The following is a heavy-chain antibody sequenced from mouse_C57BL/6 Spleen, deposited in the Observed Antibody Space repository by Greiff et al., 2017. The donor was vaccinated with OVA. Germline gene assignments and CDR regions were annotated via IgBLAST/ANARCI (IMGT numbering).Heavy chain of an antibody. CDR1: GFTFSSYA. J-gene: IGHJ3*01. Sequence: EVKLVESGGGLVKPGGSLKLSCAASGFTFSSYAMSWVRQTPEKRLEWVATISDGGSYTYYPDNVKGRFTISRDNAKNNLYLQMSHLKSEDTAMYYCARVYYGSSYPFAYWGQGTLVTVSA. CDR2: ISDGGSYT. CDR3: ARVYYGSSYPFAY. V-gene: IGHV5-4*03. D-gene: IGHD1-1*01.